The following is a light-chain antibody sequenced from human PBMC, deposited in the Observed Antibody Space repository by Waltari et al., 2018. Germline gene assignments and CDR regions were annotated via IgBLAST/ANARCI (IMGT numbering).Light chain of an antibody. Sequence: QSALTQPPSVSGSPGQSVTISCTGTNSDVGFYSRVSWYQQPPGTVPKLVIYEVTNRPSGVPDRFSGSKSGNTASLTISGLQAEDEAAYSCASYTPSSALVFGGWTKVTVL. CDR3: ASYTPSSALV. CDR1: NSDVGFYSR. CDR2: EVT. J-gene: IGLJ2*01. V-gene: IGLV2-18*02.